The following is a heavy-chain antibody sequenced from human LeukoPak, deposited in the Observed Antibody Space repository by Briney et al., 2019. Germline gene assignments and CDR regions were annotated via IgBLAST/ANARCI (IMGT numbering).Heavy chain of an antibody. V-gene: IGHV4-59*01. CDR2: IYYTGTA. CDR3: AKFATVTTPNWIDP. D-gene: IGHD4-17*01. CDR1: GGSISGYF. Sequence: SETLSLTCTVSGGSISGYFWGWIRQPPGEGLEFLGYIYYTGTASYNPSLNSRVTMSVDTSKNQFSLRLSSVTAADTAVYYCAKFATVTTPNWIDPWGQGTLVTVSS. J-gene: IGHJ5*02.